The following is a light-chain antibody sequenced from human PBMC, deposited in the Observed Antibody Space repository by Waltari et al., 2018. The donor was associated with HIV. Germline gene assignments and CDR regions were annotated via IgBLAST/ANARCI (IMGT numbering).Light chain of an antibody. Sequence: QSALTQPASVSGSPGQSITISCTGTSSDVGGYNYVSWDQQHPGKAPKLMIYEVSNRPAGVSNSFSGSKSGNTASLTISGLQAEDEADYYCSSYTSSSTQVFGGGTKVTVL. CDR1: SSDVGGYNY. CDR3: SSYTSSSTQV. J-gene: IGLJ3*02. V-gene: IGLV2-14*03. CDR2: EVS.